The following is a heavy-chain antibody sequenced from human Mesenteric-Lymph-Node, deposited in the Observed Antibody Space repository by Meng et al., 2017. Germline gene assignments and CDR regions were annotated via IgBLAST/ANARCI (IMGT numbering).Heavy chain of an antibody. CDR1: GGSISSSNW. D-gene: IGHD3-10*01. CDR2: IPHRGSS. V-gene: IGHV4-4*03. Sequence: VQLHESGQGLVKPPGILFLTCAVSGGSISSSNWLSWVRQPPGKGLEWIGEIPHRGSSAYNPSLKSRVSMSIDKSKNQFSLKLTSVTAADTAVYHCLRGSGGSVWGQGTLVTVSS. J-gene: IGHJ1*01. CDR3: LRGSGGSV.